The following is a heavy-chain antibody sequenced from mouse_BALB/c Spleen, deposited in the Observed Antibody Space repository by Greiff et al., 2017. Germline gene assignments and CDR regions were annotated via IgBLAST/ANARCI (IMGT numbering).Heavy chain of an antibody. V-gene: IGHV3-2*02. CDR2: ISYSGST. J-gene: IGHJ4*01. Sequence: DVKLQESGPGLVKPSQSLSLTCTVTGYSITSDYAWNWIRQFPGNKLEWMGYISYSGSTSYNPSLKSRIPITRDTSKNQFFLQLNSVTTEDTATYDCARSGGNYVNYAMDYWGQGTSVTVSS. CDR3: ARSGGNYVNYAMDY. D-gene: IGHD2-1*01. CDR1: GYSITSDYA.